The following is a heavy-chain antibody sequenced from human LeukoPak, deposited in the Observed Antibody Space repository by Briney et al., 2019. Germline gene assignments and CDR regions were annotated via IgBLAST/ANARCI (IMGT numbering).Heavy chain of an antibody. CDR1: GYTFTGYY. CDR2: INPNSGGT. V-gene: IGHV1-2*02. Sequence: GASVKGSCKASGYTFTGYYMHWVRQAPGQGLEWMGWINPNSGGTNYAQKFQGRVTMTRDTSISTAYMELSRLRSDDTAVYYCARVPYSSRLDYYYGMDVWGQGTTVTVSS. D-gene: IGHD6-13*01. J-gene: IGHJ6*02. CDR3: ARVPYSSRLDYYYGMDV.